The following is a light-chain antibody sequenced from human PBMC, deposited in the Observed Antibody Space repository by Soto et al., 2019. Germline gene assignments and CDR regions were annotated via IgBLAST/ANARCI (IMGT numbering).Light chain of an antibody. CDR2: GNN. CDR3: QSYDSSLNGWV. Sequence: QSVLTQPPSVSGAPGQRVTISCTGTSSNIGAGYDVHWYQQLPGTAPKLLIYGNNNRPSGVPDRFSGSKSGTSGSLAITGLQAEDEADYYCQSYDSSLNGWVFGGGTKLTVL. CDR1: SSNIGAGYD. V-gene: IGLV1-40*01. J-gene: IGLJ3*02.